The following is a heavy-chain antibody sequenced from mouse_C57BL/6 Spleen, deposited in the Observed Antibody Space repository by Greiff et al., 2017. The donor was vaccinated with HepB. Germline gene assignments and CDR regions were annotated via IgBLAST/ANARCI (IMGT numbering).Heavy chain of an antibody. CDR3: ARRSSGYVNYFDY. CDR1: GYTFTNYW. CDR2: IYPGGGYT. J-gene: IGHJ2*01. V-gene: IGHV1-63*01. Sequence: VKLQQSGAELVRPGTSVKMSCKASGYTFTNYWIGWAKQRPGHGLEWIGDIYPGGGYTNYNEKFKGKATLTADKSSSTAYMQFSSLTSEDSAIYYCARRSSGYVNYFDYWGQGTTLTVSS. D-gene: IGHD3-2*02.